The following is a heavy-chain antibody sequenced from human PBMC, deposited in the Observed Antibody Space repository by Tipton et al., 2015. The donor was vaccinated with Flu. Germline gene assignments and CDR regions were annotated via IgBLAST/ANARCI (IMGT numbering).Heavy chain of an antibody. J-gene: IGHJ4*02. CDR1: GGSSSSYY. CDR2: IYYSGST. D-gene: IGHD4-23*01. Sequence: TLSLTCTVSGGSSSSYYWSWIRQPPGKGLEWIGYIYYSGSTNYNPSLKSRVTISVDTSKNQFSLKLSSVTAADTAVYYCARVYGGRVAYWGQGTLVTVSS. V-gene: IGHV4-59*01. CDR3: ARVYGGRVAY.